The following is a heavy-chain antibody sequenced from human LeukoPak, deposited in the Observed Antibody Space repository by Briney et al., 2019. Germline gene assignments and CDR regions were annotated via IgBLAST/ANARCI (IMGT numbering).Heavy chain of an antibody. CDR1: GGSISSYY. Sequence: SETLSLTCTVSGGSISSYYWSWIRQPAGKGLEWIGRIYTSGSTNYNPSLKSRVTMSVDTSKSQFSLKLSSVTAADTAVYYCARDWAYTDAFDIWGQGTMVTVSS. V-gene: IGHV4-4*07. CDR2: IYTSGST. CDR3: ARDWAYTDAFDI. J-gene: IGHJ3*02. D-gene: IGHD1-1*01.